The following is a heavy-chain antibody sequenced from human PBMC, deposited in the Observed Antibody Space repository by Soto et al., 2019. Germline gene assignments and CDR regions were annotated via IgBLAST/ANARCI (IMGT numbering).Heavy chain of an antibody. Sequence: PSETLSLTCTVSGGSISSSGYSWSWIRQHPGKGLEWIGYIYDSGNTYYNPSLKSRVTISVDTSKNQFSLKLSSVTAADTALYYFARVSPNYYDYYWGQGTLVTVSS. J-gene: IGHJ4*02. CDR3: ARVSPNYYDYY. CDR2: IYDSGNT. D-gene: IGHD3-22*01. V-gene: IGHV4-31*03. CDR1: GGSISSSGYS.